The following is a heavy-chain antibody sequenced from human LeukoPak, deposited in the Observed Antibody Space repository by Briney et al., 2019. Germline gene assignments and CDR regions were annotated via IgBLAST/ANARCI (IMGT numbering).Heavy chain of an antibody. J-gene: IGHJ4*02. V-gene: IGHV4-59*10. CDR3: ARQGYTASYYFLDF. CDR1: GDFIRSYW. CDR2: MYATGST. Sequence: SETVSLTCDVCGDFIRSYWWGWVRQPAGKGLEGIGRMYATGSTKFNPSLKRRLPMSMATSTNQLSLKLYLKPTSVTAADTAVYFCARQGYTASYYFLDFWSQGTLVTVSP. D-gene: IGHD1-26*01.